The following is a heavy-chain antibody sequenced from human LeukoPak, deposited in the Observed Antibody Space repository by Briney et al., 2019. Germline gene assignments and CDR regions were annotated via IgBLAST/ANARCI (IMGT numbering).Heavy chain of an antibody. Sequence: SETLSLTCTVSGGSVSSGNYYWTWIRQPAGKGLEWIGRIYTSGSTNYNPSLKSRVTISIDASKNQFSLRLSSVTAADTAVYYCTQGGELMNYWGQGTLVTVSS. J-gene: IGHJ4*02. CDR2: IYTSGST. D-gene: IGHD1-26*01. V-gene: IGHV4-61*02. CDR1: GGSVSSGNYY. CDR3: TQGGELMNY.